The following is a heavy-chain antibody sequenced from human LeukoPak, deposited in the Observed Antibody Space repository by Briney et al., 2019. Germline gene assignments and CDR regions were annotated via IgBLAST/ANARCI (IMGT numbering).Heavy chain of an antibody. CDR1: GFTFSSYA. Sequence: PGRSLRLSCVASGFTFSSYAMHWVRQAPGKGLEWVAVISYDGSNKYYADSVKGRFTISRDNSKNTLYLKMNSLRAEDTAVYYCARDIYGSGSYFSSYYYYGMDVWGKGTTVTVSS. J-gene: IGHJ6*04. CDR3: ARDIYGSGSYFSSYYYYGMDV. V-gene: IGHV3-30*04. D-gene: IGHD3-10*01. CDR2: ISYDGSNK.